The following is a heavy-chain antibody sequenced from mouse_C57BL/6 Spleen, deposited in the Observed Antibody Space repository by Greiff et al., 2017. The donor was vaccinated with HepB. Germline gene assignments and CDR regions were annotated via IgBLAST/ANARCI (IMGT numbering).Heavy chain of an antibody. CDR1: GYTFTDYN. V-gene: IGHV1-18*01. J-gene: IGHJ3*01. D-gene: IGHD2-3*01. CDR3: ARGRGGYYFAY. Sequence: EVQLQQSGPELVKPGASVKIPCKASGYTFTDYNMDWVKQSHGKSLEWIGDINPNNGGTIYNQKFKGKATLTVDKSSSTAYMELRSLTSEDTAVYYCARGRGGYYFAYWGQGTLVTVSA. CDR2: INPNNGGT.